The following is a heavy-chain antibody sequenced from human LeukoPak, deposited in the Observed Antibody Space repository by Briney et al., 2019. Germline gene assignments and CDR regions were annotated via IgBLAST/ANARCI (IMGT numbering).Heavy chain of an antibody. CDR2: VYYTGST. J-gene: IGHJ4*02. Sequence: PSETLSLTCTVSGGSISGYYWSWIRRPPGKGLEYIGYVYYTGSTTYNPSLKSRVTISVDTSKNQFSLKLSSVTAADTAVYYCARGLNWVYFDSWGQGILVTVS. D-gene: IGHD7-27*01. V-gene: IGHV4-59*01. CDR1: GGSISGYY. CDR3: ARGLNWVYFDS.